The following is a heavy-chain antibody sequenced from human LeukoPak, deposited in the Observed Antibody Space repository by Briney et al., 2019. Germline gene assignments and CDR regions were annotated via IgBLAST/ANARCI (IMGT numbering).Heavy chain of an antibody. V-gene: IGHV3-53*01. J-gene: IGHJ4*02. CDR1: GFTFSTSW. CDR2: IYSGGST. D-gene: IGHD5-18*01. Sequence: GGSLRLSCAASGFTFSTSWMHWVRQIPGKGLVWVSVIYSGGSTYYADSVKGRFTISRDNSKNTLYLQMNSLRAEDTAVYYCASNVYSYGPGTLGLGSYWGQGTLVTVSS. CDR3: ASNVYSYGPGTLGLGSY.